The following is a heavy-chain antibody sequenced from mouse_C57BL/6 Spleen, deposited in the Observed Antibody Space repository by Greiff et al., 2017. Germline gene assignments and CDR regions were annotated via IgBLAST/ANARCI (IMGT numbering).Heavy chain of an antibody. V-gene: IGHV7-3*01. CDR3: ARYSSWYFDV. CDR2: IRNKANGYTT. Sequence: EVKLVESGGGLVQPGGSLSLSCAASGFTFTDYYMSWVRQTPGKALEWLGFIRNKANGYTTEYSASVKGRFSSSRDNFQRILYLQMNALRADDKATYNCARYSSWYFDVWGTGTTVTVSS. J-gene: IGHJ1*03. CDR1: GFTFTDYY.